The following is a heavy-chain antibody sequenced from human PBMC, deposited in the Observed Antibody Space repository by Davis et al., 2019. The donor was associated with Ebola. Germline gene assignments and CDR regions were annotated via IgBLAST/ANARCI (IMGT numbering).Heavy chain of an antibody. Sequence: ASVKVSCKASGYTFTRYAMHWVRQAPGQRLEWIGWINAGNGNTKYSKKFQGRVTITRDTSASTAYMELSSLRSEDTAVYYCARVGWDYDFWSGYYFDVWGQGTTVTVSS. CDR3: ARVGWDYDFWSGYYFDV. V-gene: IGHV1-3*01. CDR2: INAGNGNT. J-gene: IGHJ6*02. CDR1: GYTFTRYA. D-gene: IGHD3-3*01.